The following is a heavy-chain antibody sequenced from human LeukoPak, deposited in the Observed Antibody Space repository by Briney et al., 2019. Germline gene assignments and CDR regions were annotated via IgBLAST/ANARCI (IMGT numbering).Heavy chain of an antibody. CDR2: ISYDGSNK. CDR3: AKDQTISRGSYFYHTFDY. V-gene: IGHV3-30*04. CDR1: GFTFSSYA. J-gene: IGHJ4*02. D-gene: IGHD1-26*01. Sequence: PGRSLRLSCAASGFTFSSYAMHWVRQAPGKGLEWVAVISYDGSNKYYADSVKGRFTISRDNSKNTLYLQMNSLRAEDTAVYYCAKDQTISRGSYFYHTFDYWGQGTLVTVSS.